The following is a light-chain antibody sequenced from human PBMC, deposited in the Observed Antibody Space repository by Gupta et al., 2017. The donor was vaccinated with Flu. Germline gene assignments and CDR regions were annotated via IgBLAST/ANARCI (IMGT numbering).Light chain of an antibody. Sequence: DMQMTHSRSPLFASVGDRVTITFRDSQSLNNWLAWYQQKAGKAPKLLIYRASGLESGVPPRFSGSGSGTQYTLTINNLQPEDSATYYCQQYNSHSWTFGQGTKVE. CDR1: QSLNNW. CDR2: RAS. CDR3: QQYNSHSWT. V-gene: IGKV1-5*03. J-gene: IGKJ1*01.